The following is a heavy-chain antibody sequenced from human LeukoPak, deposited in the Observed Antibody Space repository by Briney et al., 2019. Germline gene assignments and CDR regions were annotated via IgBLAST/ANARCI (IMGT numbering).Heavy chain of an antibody. Sequence: GGSLRLSCAASGFTFGSYAMSWVRQAPGKGLEWVSAISGSGGSTYYADSVKGRFTTSRDNSKNTLYLRVNSLRAEDTAVYYCAKIAVRGVIINYFDYWGQGTLVTVSS. V-gene: IGHV3-23*01. J-gene: IGHJ4*02. D-gene: IGHD3-10*01. CDR1: GFTFGSYA. CDR3: AKIAVRGVIINYFDY. CDR2: ISGSGGST.